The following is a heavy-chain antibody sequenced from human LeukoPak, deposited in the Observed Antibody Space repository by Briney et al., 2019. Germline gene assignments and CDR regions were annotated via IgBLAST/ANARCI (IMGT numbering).Heavy chain of an antibody. Sequence: GGSLRLSCAASGFTFSNHWMSWVRQAPGKGLEWVANIKEDGSEKYYVDSVKGRFTISRDNAENSLYLQMNSLRAEDTAVYYCAELGITMIGGVWGKGTTVTISS. J-gene: IGHJ6*04. D-gene: IGHD3-10*02. CDR2: IKEDGSEK. CDR3: AELGITMIGGV. CDR1: GFTFSNHW. V-gene: IGHV3-7*01.